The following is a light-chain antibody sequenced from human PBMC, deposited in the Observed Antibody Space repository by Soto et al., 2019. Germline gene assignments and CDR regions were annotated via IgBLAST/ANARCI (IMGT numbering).Light chain of an antibody. CDR3: QQSYSTPIT. CDR1: QSISSR. J-gene: IGKJ5*01. Sequence: DIQMTQSPSTLSASVGDRVTIACRASQSISSRLAWYQLKPGKVPKLLIYAASSLQSGVPSRFSGSGSGTDFTLTISSLQPEDFATYYCQQSYSTPITFGQGTRLEIK. CDR2: AAS. V-gene: IGKV1-39*01.